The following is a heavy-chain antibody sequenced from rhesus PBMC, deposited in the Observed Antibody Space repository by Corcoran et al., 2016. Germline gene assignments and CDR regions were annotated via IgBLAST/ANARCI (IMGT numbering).Heavy chain of an antibody. Sequence: QVQLQESGPGVVKPSETLSLTCAVSGGTISSGYCSWSWIRQPPGKGVGWVGSIYNNNKSSNYSPSLKSRVTISKDTSQNQFSLKLSSVTATDTAVYYCARDEYSNGGYYFDYWGQGVLVTVSS. CDR3: ARDEYSNGGYYFDY. CDR2: IYNNNKSS. D-gene: IGHD4-23*01. CDR1: GGTISSGYCS. J-gene: IGHJ4*01. V-gene: IGHV4S12*01.